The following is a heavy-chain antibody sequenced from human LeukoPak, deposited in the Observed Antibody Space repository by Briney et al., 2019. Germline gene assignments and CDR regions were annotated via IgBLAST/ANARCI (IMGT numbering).Heavy chain of an antibody. V-gene: IGHV1-8*01. CDR1: GYTFTSYD. J-gene: IGHJ4*02. Sequence: GASVKVSCKASGYTFTSYDINWVRQATGQGLEWMGWMNPNSGNTGYAQKFQGRVTMTRNTSISTAYMELSSLRSEDTAVYYCATDSIAAAGMPLDYWGQGTLVTVSS. D-gene: IGHD6-13*01. CDR2: MNPNSGNT. CDR3: ATDSIAAAGMPLDY.